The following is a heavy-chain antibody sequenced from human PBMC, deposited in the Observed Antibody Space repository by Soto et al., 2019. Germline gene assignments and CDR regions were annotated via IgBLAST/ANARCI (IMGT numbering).Heavy chain of an antibody. V-gene: IGHV1-69*13. CDR3: ARERYYDSSGYYARESYYFDY. CDR2: IIPIFGTA. Sequence: SVKVSCKASGGTFSSYSISWVRQAPGQGLEWMGGIIPIFGTANYAQKFQGRVTITADESTSTAYMELSSLRSEDTAVYYCARERYYDSSGYYARESYYFDYWGQGTLVTVSS. CDR1: GGTFSSYS. J-gene: IGHJ4*02. D-gene: IGHD3-22*01.